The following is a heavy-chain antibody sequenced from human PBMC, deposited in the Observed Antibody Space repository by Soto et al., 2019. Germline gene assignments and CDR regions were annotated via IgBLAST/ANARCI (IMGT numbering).Heavy chain of an antibody. J-gene: IGHJ6*03. CDR1: GGSISSSSYY. Sequence: SETLSLTCTVSGGSISSSSYYWGWIRQPPGKGLEWIGSAFYSGRTYYNPSLKSRVTISVDTSKNQFSLKLSSVTAADTAVYYCARGSFVTHYYYYHMDVWGKGTPVPSP. V-gene: IGHV4-39*07. D-gene: IGHD2-21*02. CDR3: ARGSFVTHYYYYHMDV. CDR2: AFYSGRT.